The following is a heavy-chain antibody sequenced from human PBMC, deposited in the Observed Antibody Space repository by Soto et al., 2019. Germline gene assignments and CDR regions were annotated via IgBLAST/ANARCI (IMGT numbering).Heavy chain of an antibody. D-gene: IGHD1-26*01. V-gene: IGHV4-61*01. CDR3: ARDVKGYGSSPDY. CDR2: VYYTGST. J-gene: IGHJ4*02. Sequence: SETLSLTCTVSGGSVSSDSYYWSWVRQPPGKGLEWIGYVYYTGSTNYNASLKSRVTISVDTSKNQFSLKLNFVTAADTAVYFCARDVKGYGSSPDYWGQGTLVTVSS. CDR1: GGSVSSDSYY.